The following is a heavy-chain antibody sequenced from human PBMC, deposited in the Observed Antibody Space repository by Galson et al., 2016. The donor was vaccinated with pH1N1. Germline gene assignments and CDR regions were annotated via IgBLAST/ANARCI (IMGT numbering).Heavy chain of an antibody. V-gene: IGHV7-4-1*02. CDR2: IHTTTGDP. D-gene: IGHD2-15*01. Sequence: SVKVSCKASGYTFASYAINWVRQVPGQGLEWMGWIHTTTGDPSYGQGFTGRFVFSLDTSVTTAYLQISSLKTEDAAVYYCARESYRCSGGSCYFDPWGQGTLVIVSA. J-gene: IGHJ5*02. CDR3: ARESYRCSGGSCYFDP. CDR1: GYTFASYA.